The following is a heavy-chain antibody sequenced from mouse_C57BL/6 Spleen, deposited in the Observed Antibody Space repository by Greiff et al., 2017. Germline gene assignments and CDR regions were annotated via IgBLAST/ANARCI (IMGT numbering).Heavy chain of an antibody. Sequence: QVQLQQPGAELVMPGASVQLSCKASGYTFTSYWMHWVKQRPGQGLEWIGEIDPSDSYTNDNQKFKGKSTLTVDKSSSTAYMQLSSLTSEDSAVYYCARGHRAMDYWGQGTSVTGSS. D-gene: IGHD6-1*01. J-gene: IGHJ4*01. V-gene: IGHV1-69*01. CDR1: GYTFTSYW. CDR2: IDPSDSYT. CDR3: ARGHRAMDY.